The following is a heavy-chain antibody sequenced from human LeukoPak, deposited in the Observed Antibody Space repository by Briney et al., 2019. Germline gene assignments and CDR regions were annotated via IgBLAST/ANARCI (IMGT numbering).Heavy chain of an antibody. V-gene: IGHV4-59*12. CDR2: IYYSGST. CDR1: GGSISSYY. J-gene: IGHJ4*02. Sequence: SETLSLTCTVSGGSISSYYWSWIRQPPGKGLEWIGYIYYSGSTYYNPSLKSRVTISVDTSKNQFSLKLSSVTAADTAVYYCARVSLVRGAPDYYFDYWGQGTLVTVSS. CDR3: ARVSLVRGAPDYYFDY. D-gene: IGHD3-10*01.